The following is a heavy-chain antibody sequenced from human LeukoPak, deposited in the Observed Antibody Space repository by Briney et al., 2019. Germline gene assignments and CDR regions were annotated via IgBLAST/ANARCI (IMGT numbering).Heavy chain of an antibody. CDR2: ISYDGSNK. V-gene: IGHV3-30-3*01. CDR3: ARDGTTMIVVVAYYFDY. Sequence: GGSLRLSCAASGFTFSSYAMHWVRQAPGKGLEWAAVISYDGSNKYYADSVKGRFTISRDNSKNTLYLQMNSLRAEDTAVYYCARDGTTMIVVVAYYFDYWGQGTPVTVSS. J-gene: IGHJ4*02. CDR1: GFTFSSYA. D-gene: IGHD3-22*01.